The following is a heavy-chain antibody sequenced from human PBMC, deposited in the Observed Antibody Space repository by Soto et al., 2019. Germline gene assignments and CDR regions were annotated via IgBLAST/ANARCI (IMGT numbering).Heavy chain of an antibody. J-gene: IGHJ4*02. CDR3: ARGEGSGSNALGH. V-gene: IGHV3-66*01. Sequence: EVLLEESGGGFVQPGGSLRLSCAASGFTVSNNYMTWVRQAPGKGLEWVAVIQDGGSISYADSVSDRFTISRDNSKNTVFLEMNNLRPEDTAVYSCARGEGSGSNALGHWGQGTLVTVSS. CDR2: IQDGGSI. D-gene: IGHD3-16*01. CDR1: GFTVSNNY.